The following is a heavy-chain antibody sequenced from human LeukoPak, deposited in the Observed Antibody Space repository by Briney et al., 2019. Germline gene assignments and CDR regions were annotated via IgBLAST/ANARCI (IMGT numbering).Heavy chain of an antibody. V-gene: IGHV4-31*03. J-gene: IGHJ4*01. CDR3: VRTVSGFQLDH. CDR2: IYYTGNA. Sequence: SQTLSLTCTVSGDSISSGGQYWRWVRQHPGKGLEWIGYIYYTGNACYNPSLKSRLTISLDTSKTQLSLKLTSVTAADTGVYYCVRTVSGFQLDHWGHGTLAPVSS. D-gene: IGHD6-19*01. CDR1: GDSISSGGQY.